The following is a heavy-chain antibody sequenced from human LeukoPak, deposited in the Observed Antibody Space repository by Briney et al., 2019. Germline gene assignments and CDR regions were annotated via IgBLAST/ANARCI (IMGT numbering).Heavy chain of an antibody. CDR2: INHSGST. V-gene: IGHV4-34*01. Sequence: RPSETLSLTCAVYGGSFSGYYRSWIRQPPGKGLEWIGEINHSGSTNYNPSLKSRVTISVDTSKNQFSLKLSSVTAADTAVYYCASKVVPAATVGYFDYWGQGTLVTVSS. D-gene: IGHD2-2*01. CDR1: GGSFSGYY. J-gene: IGHJ4*02. CDR3: ASKVVPAATVGYFDY.